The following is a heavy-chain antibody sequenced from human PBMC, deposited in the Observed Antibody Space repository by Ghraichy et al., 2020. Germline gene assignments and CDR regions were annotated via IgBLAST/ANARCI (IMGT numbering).Heavy chain of an antibody. CDR1: GGSISSYY. V-gene: IGHV4-59*08. CDR2: IYYSGST. Sequence: SQTLSLTCTVSGGSISSYYWSWIRQPPGKGLEWIGYIYYSGSTNYNPSLKSRVTISVDTSKNQFSLKLSSVTAADTAVYYCARHPPSRGYSYGPVDYWGQGTLVTVSS. CDR3: ARHPPSRGYSYGPVDY. J-gene: IGHJ4*02. D-gene: IGHD5-18*01.